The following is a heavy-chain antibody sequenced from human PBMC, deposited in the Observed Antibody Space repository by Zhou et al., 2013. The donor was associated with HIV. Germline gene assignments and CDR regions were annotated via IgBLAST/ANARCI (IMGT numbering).Heavy chain of an antibody. J-gene: IGHJ4*02. D-gene: IGHD4-4*01. CDR2: IIPIFGTA. CDR1: GGTFSSYA. V-gene: IGHV1-69*05. Sequence: QVQLVQSGAEVKKPGSSVKVSCKASGGTFSSYAISWVRQAPGQGLEWMGGIIPIFGTANYAQKFQGRVTITTDESTSTAYMELSSLRSEDTAVYYCARTGYSNYRNSVGVYFDYWGQGTLVTVSS. CDR3: ARTGYSNYRNSVGVYFDY.